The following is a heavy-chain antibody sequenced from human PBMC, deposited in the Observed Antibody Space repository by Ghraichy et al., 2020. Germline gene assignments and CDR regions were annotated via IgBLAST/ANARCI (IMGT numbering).Heavy chain of an antibody. CDR2: VSESGRMT. CDR3: AKRDHVFCSPRTCYLDQ. Sequence: GGSLRLSCGASGFPFSSFAMSWVRQAPGKGLEWVSSVSESGRMTYYADSVKGRFIISRDNPKNTMYLQMSTLTVEDTAVYYCAKRDHVFCSPRTCYLDQWGPGTLVPVSS. J-gene: IGHJ4*02. D-gene: IGHD2-2*01. CDR1: GFPFSSFA. V-gene: IGHV3-23*01.